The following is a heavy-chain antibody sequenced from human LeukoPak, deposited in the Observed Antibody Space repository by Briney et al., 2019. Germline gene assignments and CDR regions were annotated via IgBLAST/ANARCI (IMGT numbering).Heavy chain of an antibody. Sequence: PSETLSLTCAVYGGSFSGYYWSWIRQPPGKGLEWIGYIYYSGSTYYNPSLKSRVTISVDTSKNQFSLKLSSVTAADTAVYYCARGWRQQAVEDWGQGTLVTVSS. J-gene: IGHJ4*02. V-gene: IGHV4-30-4*01. CDR2: IYYSGST. CDR3: ARGWRQQAVED. CDR1: GGSFSGYY. D-gene: IGHD2-21*02.